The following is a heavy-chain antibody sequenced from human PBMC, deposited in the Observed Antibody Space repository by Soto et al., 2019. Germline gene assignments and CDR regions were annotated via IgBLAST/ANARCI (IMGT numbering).Heavy chain of an antibody. CDR3: XRLPRDCNKPSCYYADH. V-gene: IGHV5-51*01. CDR1: GYDFSTNW. J-gene: IGHJ4*02. CDR2: MYPGDSDT. D-gene: IGHD3-3*01. Sequence: PGYSLKLSCRGSGYDFSTNWFGRVRQLPGRGMEWVGIMYPGDSDTRYNPSLQSHVTLSVDVTVSTAFLQWRSLETADTGMYFCXRLPRDCNKPSCYYADHWGQGTQVTVSS.